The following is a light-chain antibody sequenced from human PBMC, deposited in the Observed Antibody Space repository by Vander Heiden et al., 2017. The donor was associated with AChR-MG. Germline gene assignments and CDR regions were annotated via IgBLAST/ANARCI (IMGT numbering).Light chain of an antibody. J-gene: IGKJ3*01. CDR3: QQYGSF. CDR2: GAS. CDR1: QSISINY. Sequence: EIVLTQSPGTLSLSPGERATLSCRASQSISINYLAWYQQKPGQAPRLLIYGASSRATGIPDRFSGSGSGTHFTLTISRLEPEDSAVYYCQQYGSFFGPGTKVDIK. V-gene: IGKV3-20*01.